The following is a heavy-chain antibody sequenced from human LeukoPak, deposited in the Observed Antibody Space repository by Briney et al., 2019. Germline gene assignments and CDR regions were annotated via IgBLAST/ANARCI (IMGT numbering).Heavy chain of an antibody. J-gene: IGHJ6*03. Sequence: ASVKVSCKASGYTFTGYYMHWVRQAPGQGLEWMGWINPNSGGTNYAQKFQGRVTMTRDTSISTAYMELSRLRSDDTAVYYCARNSIAVEGYYYYYMDVWGKGPRSPSP. CDR3: ARNSIAVEGYYYYYMDV. CDR2: INPNSGGT. CDR1: GYTFTGYY. D-gene: IGHD6-19*01. V-gene: IGHV1-2*02.